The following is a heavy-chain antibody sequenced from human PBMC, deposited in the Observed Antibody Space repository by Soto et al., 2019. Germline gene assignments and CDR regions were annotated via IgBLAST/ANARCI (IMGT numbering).Heavy chain of an antibody. D-gene: IGHD6-13*01. CDR3: ARLAAAGSYYYYRMDV. V-gene: IGHV5-51*01. CDR2: IYPGDSDT. Sequence: GESLKISCKCAGYSFTSYWIGWVRQMPGKGLEWMGIIYPGDSDTRYSPSFQGQVTISADKSISTAYLQWSSLKASDTAMYYCARLAAAGSYYYYRMDVWVQGTTVTVSS. CDR1: GYSFTSYW. J-gene: IGHJ6*02.